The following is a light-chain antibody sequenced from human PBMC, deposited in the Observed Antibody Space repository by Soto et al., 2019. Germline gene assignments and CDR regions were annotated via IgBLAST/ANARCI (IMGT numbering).Light chain of an antibody. V-gene: IGKV3-15*01. CDR1: QSVSSS. CDR3: QQYDNWPPLT. Sequence: EIVLTQSPDTLSLSPGERATLSCWASQSVSSSLAWYQQKPGQAPRLLIYGASTRATGIPARFSGSGSGTEFTLTISSLQSEDFAVYYCQQYDNWPPLTFGGGTKVEIK. J-gene: IGKJ4*01. CDR2: GAS.